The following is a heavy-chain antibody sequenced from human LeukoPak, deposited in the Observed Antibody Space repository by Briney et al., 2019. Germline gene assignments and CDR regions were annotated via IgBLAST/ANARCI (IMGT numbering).Heavy chain of an antibody. Sequence: SETLSLTCTVSGGSISTYYWSWIRQSPGKGLEWIGYIYYSGSTNYNPSLKSRVTISVDTSKNQFSLKLSSVTAADTAVYYCARSRAAGQEHDAFDIWGQGTMVTVSS. CDR1: GGSISTYY. J-gene: IGHJ3*02. CDR3: ARSRAAGQEHDAFDI. D-gene: IGHD6-13*01. V-gene: IGHV4-59*08. CDR2: IYYSGST.